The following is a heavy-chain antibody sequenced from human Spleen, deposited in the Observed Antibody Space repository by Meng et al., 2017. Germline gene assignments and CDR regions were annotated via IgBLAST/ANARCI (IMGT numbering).Heavy chain of an antibody. CDR3: AREISVRGVINHYFDY. CDR1: GFTFSSYE. CDR2: ISSSGSTI. V-gene: IGHV3-48*03. J-gene: IGHJ4*02. Sequence: GESLKISCAASGFTFSSYEMNWVRQAPGKGLEWVSYISSSGSTIYYADSVKGRFTISRDNAKNSLYLQMNSLRAEDTAVYYCAREISVRGVINHYFDYWGQGTLVTVSS. D-gene: IGHD3-10*01.